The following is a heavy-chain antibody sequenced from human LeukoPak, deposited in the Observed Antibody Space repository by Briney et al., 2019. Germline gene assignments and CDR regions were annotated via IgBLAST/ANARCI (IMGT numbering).Heavy chain of an antibody. CDR3: ARKLVGATTFYFDY. Sequence: PSETLSLTCAVSGGSISSSNWWSWVRQPPGKGLEWIGEIYHSGSTNYNPSLKSRVTISVDKSKNQFSLKLSSVTAADTAVYYCARKLVGATTFYFDYWGQGTLVTVSS. D-gene: IGHD1-26*01. J-gene: IGHJ4*02. CDR1: GGSISSSNW. CDR2: IYHSGST. V-gene: IGHV4-4*02.